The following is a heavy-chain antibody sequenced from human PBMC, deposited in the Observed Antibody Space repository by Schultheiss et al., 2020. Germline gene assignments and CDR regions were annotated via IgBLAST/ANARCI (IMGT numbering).Heavy chain of an antibody. J-gene: IGHJ5*02. CDR2: ISSGGGGRYR. D-gene: IGHD3-10*01. CDR1: GFTFSSYA. CDR3: ARGVTVVGGSWFDP. Sequence: GGSLRLSCAASGFTFSSYAMSWVRQAPGKGLEWVSSISSGGGGRYRYCADSLKGRFTISRDNAKNSLYLQMNSLRAEDTAVYYCARGVTVVGGSWFDPWGQGTLVTVSS. V-gene: IGHV3-21*01.